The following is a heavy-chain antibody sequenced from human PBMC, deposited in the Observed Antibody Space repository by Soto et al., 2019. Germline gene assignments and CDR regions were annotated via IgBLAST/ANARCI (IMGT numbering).Heavy chain of an antibody. D-gene: IGHD2-2*02. V-gene: IGHV1-18*01. CDR2: ISAYNGNT. J-gene: IGHJ6*02. CDR3: ARICSSTSCYNDYYYGMDF. CDR1: GYTFTSYG. Sequence: ASVKVSCKASGYTFTSYGISWVRQAPGQGLEWMGWISAYNGNTNYAQKLQGRVTMTTDTSTSTAYMELRSLRSDDTAVYYCARICSSTSCYNDYYYGMDFWGQGTTVTVSS.